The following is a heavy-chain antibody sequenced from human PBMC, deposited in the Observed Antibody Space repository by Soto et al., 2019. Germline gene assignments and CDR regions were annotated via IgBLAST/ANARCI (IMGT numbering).Heavy chain of an antibody. CDR1: GFTFSSYS. CDR2: ISSSSSYI. D-gene: IGHD6-19*01. Sequence: GGSLRLSCAASGFTFSSYSMNWVRQAPGKGLEWVSSISSSSSYIYYADSVKGRFTISRGNAKNSLYLQMNSLRAEDTAVYYCARDSIAVAGTRYFDLWGRGTLVTVSS. J-gene: IGHJ2*01. CDR3: ARDSIAVAGTRYFDL. V-gene: IGHV3-21*01.